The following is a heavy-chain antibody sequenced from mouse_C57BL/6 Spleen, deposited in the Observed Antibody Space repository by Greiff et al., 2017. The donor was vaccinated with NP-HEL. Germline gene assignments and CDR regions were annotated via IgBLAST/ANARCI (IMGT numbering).Heavy chain of an antibody. CDR3: AREGTTVVEGGNY. CDR2: IYPGDGDT. Sequence: QVQLQQSGAELVKPGASVKISCKASGYAFSSYWMNWVKQRPGKGLEWIGQIYPGDGDTNYTGKFKGKATLTADKSSSTAYMQLSSLTSEDSAVYFCAREGTTVVEGGNYWGQGTTLTGSS. CDR1: GYAFSSYW. V-gene: IGHV1-80*01. J-gene: IGHJ2*01. D-gene: IGHD1-1*01.